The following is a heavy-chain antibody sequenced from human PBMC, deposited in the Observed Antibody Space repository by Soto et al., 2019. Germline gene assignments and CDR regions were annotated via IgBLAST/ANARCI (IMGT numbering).Heavy chain of an antibody. CDR3: ARVASYDFWSGYRFFDNYYYMDV. CDR1: GYTITSYD. V-gene: IGHV1-8*01. D-gene: IGHD3-3*01. Sequence: ASVKVSCKASGYTITSYDINWVRQANRQGLEWMGWMNPNSGNTGYAQKFQGRVTMTRNTSISTAYMELSSLRSEDTAVYYCARVASYDFWSGYRFFDNYYYMDVWGKGTTVTVSS. CDR2: MNPNSGNT. J-gene: IGHJ6*03.